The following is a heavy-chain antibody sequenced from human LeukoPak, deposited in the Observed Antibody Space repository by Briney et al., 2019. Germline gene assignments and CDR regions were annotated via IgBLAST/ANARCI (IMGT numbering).Heavy chain of an antibody. D-gene: IGHD2-2*01. Sequence: GASVKVSCKASGYTFTGYYIHWVRQAPGQGLEWMGRINPNSGGTNYALKFQGRVTMTRDTSISTAYMELSRLRSDDTAVYFCARDLGSTRGYWGQGALVTVSS. V-gene: IGHV1-2*06. CDR1: GYTFTGYY. CDR2: INPNSGGT. CDR3: ARDLGSTRGY. J-gene: IGHJ4*02.